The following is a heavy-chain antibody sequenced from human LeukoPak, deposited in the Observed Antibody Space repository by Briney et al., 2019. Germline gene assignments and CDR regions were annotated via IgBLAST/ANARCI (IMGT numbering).Heavy chain of an antibody. CDR1: GFTFSSYW. CDR2: IKQDGSEK. V-gene: IGHV3-7*01. D-gene: IGHD3-3*01. Sequence: PGGSLRLSCAASGFTFSSYWMSWVRQAPGKGLKWVANIKQDGSEKYYVDSVKGRFTISRDNAKNSLYLQMNSLRAEDTAVYYCATNPTIFGVVIPPDYWGQGTLVTVSS. J-gene: IGHJ4*02. CDR3: ATNPTIFGVVIPPDY.